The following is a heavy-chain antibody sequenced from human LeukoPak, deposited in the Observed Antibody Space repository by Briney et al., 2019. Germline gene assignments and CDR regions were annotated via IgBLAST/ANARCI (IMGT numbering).Heavy chain of an antibody. D-gene: IGHD5-18*01. Sequence: GGSLRLSCAASGFTFSSYWMSWVRQAPGKGLEWVANIKQDGSEKYYVDSVKGRFTISRDNAKNSLYLQMSSLRAEDTAVYYCARDTRTAMVTFDYWGQGTLVTVSS. CDR3: ARDTRTAMVTFDY. CDR2: IKQDGSEK. V-gene: IGHV3-7*05. CDR1: GFTFSSYW. J-gene: IGHJ4*02.